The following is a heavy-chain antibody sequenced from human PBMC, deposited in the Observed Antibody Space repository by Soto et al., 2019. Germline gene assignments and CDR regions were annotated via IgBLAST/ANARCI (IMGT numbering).Heavy chain of an antibody. D-gene: IGHD6-19*01. CDR2: ISAYNGNT. CDR1: GYSFTNYG. V-gene: IGHV1-18*01. Sequence: QDQLVQSGVEVKKPGASVKVSCKASGYSFTNYGITWVRQAPGQGFEWMGWISAYNGNTNYAQKFQGRVTMHTDASTSPAYLELRGLRSDDTAVYYCARDRGVAPPVAGNTHYYYYMDVWGKGTTVTVSS. J-gene: IGHJ6*03. CDR3: ARDRGVAPPVAGNTHYYYYMDV.